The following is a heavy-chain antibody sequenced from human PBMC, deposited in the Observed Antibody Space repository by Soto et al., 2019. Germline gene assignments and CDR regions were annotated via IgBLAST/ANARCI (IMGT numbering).Heavy chain of an antibody. D-gene: IGHD3-22*01. CDR1: GFIVSSHY. J-gene: IGHJ4*02. CDR3: AGSATDIDYYDSSGFSPGY. V-gene: IGHV3-53*01. Sequence: EVQLVESGGDLIQPGGSLRLSCAASGFIVSSHYMSWVRQAPGKGLEWVSVIYAGGTTYYADSVKGRFTISRDDSKNTLYLQMNSLGTEDTAVYYCAGSATDIDYYDSSGFSPGYWGQGTLVTVSS. CDR2: IYAGGTT.